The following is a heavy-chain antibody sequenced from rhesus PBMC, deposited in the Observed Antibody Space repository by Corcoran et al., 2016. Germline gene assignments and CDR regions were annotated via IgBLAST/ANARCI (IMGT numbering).Heavy chain of an antibody. V-gene: IGHV4-169*01. CDR1: GGSISSSY. Sequence: QLQLQESGPGLVKPSETLSVTCAVSGGSISSSYWSWIRQAPGKGLEWIGYIYGSGSSTNYNPSLKSRVTLSVDTSKNQLSLKLSSVTTADTAVYYCARVGGVGKYFEFWGQGALVTVSS. CDR3: ARVGGVGKYFEF. CDR2: IYGSGSST. D-gene: IGHD1-44*02. J-gene: IGHJ1*01.